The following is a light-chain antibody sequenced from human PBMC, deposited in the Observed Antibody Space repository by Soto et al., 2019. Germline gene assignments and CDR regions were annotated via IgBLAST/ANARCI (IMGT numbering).Light chain of an antibody. CDR2: DAS. Sequence: EIVLTQSPATLSLSPGERATLSCRASQSVTTYLSWNQQKPGQAPSLLIYDASNKATDIPARFSGSGSGTDFTLTITSLEPEDFADYYCQHRGNWPRTYGQGPKLEIK. CDR3: QHRGNWPRT. CDR1: QSVTTY. J-gene: IGKJ2*01. V-gene: IGKV3-11*01.